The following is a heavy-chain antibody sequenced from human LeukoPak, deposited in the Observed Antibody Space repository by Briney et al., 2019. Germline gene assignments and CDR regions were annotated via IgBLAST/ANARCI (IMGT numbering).Heavy chain of an antibody. CDR2: INHSGAT. D-gene: IGHD3-10*01. V-gene: IGHV4-34*01. CDR1: GGSFSDYY. J-gene: IGHJ6*02. Sequence: KPSETLSVTCAVYGGSFSDYYWTWIRQSPGKGLECIGEINHSGATDYNPSLKSRVTISVDTSKNQFSLKVRSVTAADTAVYYCARRVRGVIISFYYYNGMDVWGQGTTVTVSS. CDR3: ARRVRGVIISFYYYNGMDV.